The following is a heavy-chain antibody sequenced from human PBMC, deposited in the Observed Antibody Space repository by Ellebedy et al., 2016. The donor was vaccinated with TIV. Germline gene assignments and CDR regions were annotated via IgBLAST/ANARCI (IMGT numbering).Heavy chain of an antibody. J-gene: IGHJ4*02. CDR3: ARARQIATVFRALDY. V-gene: IGHV1-18*01. CDR2: ISAYTGNT. CDR1: GYDFASYS. Sequence: ASVKVSCKASGYDFASYSVSWVRQAPGQGLEWMGWISAYTGNTNYAQKFQGRVSLTTDISTSTAYMELRSLRSDDTAVYYCARARQIATVFRALDYWGQGTPVIVSS. D-gene: IGHD2-21*01.